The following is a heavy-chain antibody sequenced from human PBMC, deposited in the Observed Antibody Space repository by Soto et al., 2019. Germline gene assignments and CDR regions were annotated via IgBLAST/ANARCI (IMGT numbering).Heavy chain of an antibody. CDR3: ARAGVVGATALDY. Sequence: QLQLQESGSGLVKPSQTLSLTCAVSGDSISSGGYSWSWIRQPPGKGLEWIGYIYHSGSTYYNPSLRSRVTISVDRPKNQCSLKLSSVTAADTAVYYCARAGVVGATALDYWGQGTLVTVSS. J-gene: IGHJ4*02. CDR2: IYHSGST. V-gene: IGHV4-30-2*01. D-gene: IGHD1-26*01. CDR1: GDSISSGGYS.